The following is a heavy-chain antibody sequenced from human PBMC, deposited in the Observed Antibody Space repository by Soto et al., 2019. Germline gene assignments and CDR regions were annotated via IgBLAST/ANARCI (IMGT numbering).Heavy chain of an antibody. Sequence: QVQLVQSGAEVKKPGSSVKVSCKASGGTFSSYTISWVRQAPGQGLEWMGRIIPILGIANYAQKFQGRVTXPADKSTSTAYMELSSLRSEDTAVYYCAAEYGGNSAWGQGTLVTVSS. D-gene: IGHD4-17*01. J-gene: IGHJ4*02. CDR3: AAEYGGNSA. CDR2: IIPILGIA. CDR1: GGTFSSYT. V-gene: IGHV1-69*02.